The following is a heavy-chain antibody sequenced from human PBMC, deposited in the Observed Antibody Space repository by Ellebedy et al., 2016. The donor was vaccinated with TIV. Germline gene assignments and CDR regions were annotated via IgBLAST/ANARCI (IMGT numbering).Heavy chain of an antibody. J-gene: IGHJ6*02. V-gene: IGHV1-18*04. CDR2: ISAYNGNT. Sequence: DSVKVSCXASGYTFTSYGISWVRQAPGQGLEWMGWISAYNGNTNYAQKLQGRVTMTTDTSTSTAYMELRSLRSDDTAVYYCARVSYDFWSGYYAVYYYGMDVWGQGTTVTVSS. D-gene: IGHD3-3*01. CDR3: ARVSYDFWSGYYAVYYYGMDV. CDR1: GYTFTSYG.